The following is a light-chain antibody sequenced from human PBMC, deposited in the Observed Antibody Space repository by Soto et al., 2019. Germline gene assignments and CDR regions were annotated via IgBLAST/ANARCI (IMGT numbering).Light chain of an antibody. Sequence: DVQMTQSPSILSASVGDRVTITCRASQSISNWLAWYQQKPGKAPKLLIYKASNLETGVPSRFSGSGSGREFTLTISSLQPDDFVTYCCQQYDSYPWTFGQGTKVEIK. CDR2: KAS. J-gene: IGKJ1*01. V-gene: IGKV1-5*03. CDR1: QSISNW. CDR3: QQYDSYPWT.